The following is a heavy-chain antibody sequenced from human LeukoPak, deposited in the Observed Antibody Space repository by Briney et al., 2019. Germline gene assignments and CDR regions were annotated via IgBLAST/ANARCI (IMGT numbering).Heavy chain of an antibody. J-gene: IGHJ6*02. CDR2: INPNSGGT. V-gene: IGHV1-2*02. Sequence: RGASVKVSCKASGYTFTSYYMHWVRQAPGQGLEWMGWINPNSGGTNYAKKFQGRVTMTRDTSINTAYMELSRLRSDDRAVYYCAREPRTISMTTVKYYYYYGMDVWGQGTTVTVSS. CDR1: GYTFTSYY. D-gene: IGHD4-11*01. CDR3: AREPRTISMTTVKYYYYYGMDV.